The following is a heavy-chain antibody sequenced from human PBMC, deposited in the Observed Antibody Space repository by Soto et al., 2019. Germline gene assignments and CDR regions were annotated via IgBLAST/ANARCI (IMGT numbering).Heavy chain of an antibody. CDR1: GGSISRGGSY. CDR2: IYDSWST. V-gene: IGHV4-31*03. Sequence: QVQLQESGPGLVKPSQTLSLTCTVSGGSISRGGSYLSWIRQHPGTGMEWIGYIYDSWSTYYNPSLKSRVTISVDTSTNQFSRKLSSVTAADTAVYYCAIKYSGYDYNWFDPWGQGTLVTVAS. D-gene: IGHD5-12*01. CDR3: AIKYSGYDYNWFDP. J-gene: IGHJ5*02.